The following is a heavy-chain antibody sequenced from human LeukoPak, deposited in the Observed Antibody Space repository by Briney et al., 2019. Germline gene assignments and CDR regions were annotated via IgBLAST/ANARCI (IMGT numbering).Heavy chain of an antibody. J-gene: IGHJ4*02. CDR3: ALNRGSGWYFHY. Sequence: GGSLRLSCAASGFTFSSYAMYWVRQAPGKVLQWVATILYDGSNKYYVDSVKGRFTISRDNSKNTLYLQMNSLRAEDTAVYYCALNRGSGWYFHYWGQGTLVTVSS. V-gene: IGHV3-30*04. CDR1: GFTFSSYA. CDR2: ILYDGSNK. D-gene: IGHD6-19*01.